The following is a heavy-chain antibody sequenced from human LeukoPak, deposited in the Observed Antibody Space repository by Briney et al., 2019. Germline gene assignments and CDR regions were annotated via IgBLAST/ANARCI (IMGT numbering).Heavy chain of an antibody. Sequence: GGSLRLSCAASGFTFSSCWMHWVRQAPGKGLVWVSRINSDGSSTSYADSVKGRFTISRDNAKNTLYLQMNSLRAEDTAVYYCARGDYSGSYYVGAFDIWGQGTMVTVSS. CDR2: INSDGSST. D-gene: IGHD1-26*01. CDR1: GFTFSSCW. J-gene: IGHJ3*02. V-gene: IGHV3-74*01. CDR3: ARGDYSGSYYVGAFDI.